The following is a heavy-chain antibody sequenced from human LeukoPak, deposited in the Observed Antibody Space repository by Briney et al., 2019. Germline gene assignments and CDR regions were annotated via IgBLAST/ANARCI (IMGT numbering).Heavy chain of an antibody. D-gene: IGHD6-19*01. CDR2: INHSGST. J-gene: IGHJ4*02. CDR1: GGSFSGYY. CDR3: ARPVSASSGWYYNY. Sequence: SETLSLTCAVYGGSFSGYYWSWIRQPPGKGLEWIGEINHSGSTNYNPSLKSRVTISVDTSKNQFSLELSSVTAADTAVYYCARPVSASSGWYYNYWGQGTLVTVSS. V-gene: IGHV4-34*01.